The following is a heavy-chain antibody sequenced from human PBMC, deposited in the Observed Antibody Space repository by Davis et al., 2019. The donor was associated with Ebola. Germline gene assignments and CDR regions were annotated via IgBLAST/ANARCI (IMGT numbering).Heavy chain of an antibody. J-gene: IGHJ4*02. CDR3: AEGGTNNFLGAN. V-gene: IGHV3-23*01. CDR1: GFTFSNYA. CDR2: NSATGVDK. Sequence: GESLKIPCAAPGFTFSNYAMSWVCQAPGGGLGWVAGNSATGVDKKYADSVGGRFSISRDDSKNTLYLQMDSLRAEDTAVFYCAEGGTNNFLGANWGQGTLVTVSS. D-gene: IGHD2-8*01.